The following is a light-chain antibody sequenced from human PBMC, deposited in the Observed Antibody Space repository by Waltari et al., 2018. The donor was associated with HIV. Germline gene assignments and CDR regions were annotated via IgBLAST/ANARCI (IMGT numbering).Light chain of an antibody. CDR3: QQYYSTPLT. CDR1: QSVLYSSNTKNY. V-gene: IGKV4-1*01. CDR2: WAS. Sequence: DIVMTQSPDSLAVSLGERATINCKSSQSVLYSSNTKNYLAWYQQKQGQPPKLLIYWASTRESGVPDRFSGRGSGTDFTLTISSLQAEDVAVYYCQQYYSTPLTFGGGTKVEIK. J-gene: IGKJ4*01.